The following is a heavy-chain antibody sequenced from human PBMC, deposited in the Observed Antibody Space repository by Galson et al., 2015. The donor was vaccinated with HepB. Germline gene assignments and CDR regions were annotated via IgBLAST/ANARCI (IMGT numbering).Heavy chain of an antibody. V-gene: IGHV1-2*04. CDR3: ARGYCSGGSCYTGAFDI. CDR1: GYTFTGYY. Sequence: SVKVSCKASGYTFTGYYMHWVRQAPGQGLEWMGWINPNSGGTNYAQKFQGWVTMTRDTSISTAYMELSRLRSDDTAVYYCARGYCSGGSCYTGAFDIWGQGTMVTVSS. J-gene: IGHJ3*02. CDR2: INPNSGGT. D-gene: IGHD2-15*01.